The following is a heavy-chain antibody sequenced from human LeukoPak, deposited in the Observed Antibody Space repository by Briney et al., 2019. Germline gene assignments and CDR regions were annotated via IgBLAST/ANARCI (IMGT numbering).Heavy chain of an antibody. D-gene: IGHD3-10*01. V-gene: IGHV3-23*01. J-gene: IGHJ4*02. Sequence: GGSLRLSCAASGFTFSSYAMSWVRQAPGKGLEWVSAISGSGGSTYYADSVKGRFTIPRDNSKNTLYLQMNSLRAEDTAVYYCAKGRPTYLIWFGGSHQDLDYWGQGTLVTVSS. CDR1: GFTFSSYA. CDR3: AKGRPTYLIWFGGSHQDLDY. CDR2: ISGSGGST.